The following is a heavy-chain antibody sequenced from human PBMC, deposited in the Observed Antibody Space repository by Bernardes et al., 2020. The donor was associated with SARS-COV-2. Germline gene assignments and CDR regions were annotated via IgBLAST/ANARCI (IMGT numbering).Heavy chain of an antibody. V-gene: IGHV3-23*01. CDR1: GFPFISFA. Sequence: GGSLKFSCAASGFPFISFAMSWVRRAPGKGLEWVSVISGSGGRTNYADSVMGRFTISRDNSKNTLFLQMKRLRAEDTAVYYCAKPGTDYWGQGTLVTVSA. CDR2: ISGSGGRT. J-gene: IGHJ4*02. CDR3: AKPGTDY. D-gene: IGHD1-1*01.